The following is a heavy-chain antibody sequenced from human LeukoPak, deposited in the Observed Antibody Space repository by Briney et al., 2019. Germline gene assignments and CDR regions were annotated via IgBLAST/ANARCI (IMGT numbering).Heavy chain of an antibody. CDR3: AREDQFRNYGMDV. V-gene: IGHV1-18*01. Sequence: GASVKVSCKASGGTFSSYAISWVRQAPGQGLEWMGWISAYNGNTNYAQKLQGRVTMTTDTSTSTAYMELRSLRSDDTAVYYCAREDQFRNYGMDVWGQGTTVTVSS. CDR2: ISAYNGNT. D-gene: IGHD1-14*01. J-gene: IGHJ6*02. CDR1: GGTFSSYA.